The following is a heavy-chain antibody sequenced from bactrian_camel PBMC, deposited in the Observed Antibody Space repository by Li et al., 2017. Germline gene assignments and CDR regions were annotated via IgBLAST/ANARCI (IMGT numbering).Heavy chain of an antibody. CDR1: GYRYASYC. V-gene: IGHV3-2*01. CDR2: IYTYGGST. D-gene: IGHD4*01. J-gene: IGHJ4*01. Sequence: HVQLVESGGGSVQAGGSLRLSCAASGYRYASYCMGWFREAPGKEREKVAIIYTYGGSTRYADFVKGQFTISQDNAKNTVYLQMNSLKPEDTATYYCAAGKRPCALSYVDYWGQGTQVTVS. CDR3: AAGKRPCALSYVDY.